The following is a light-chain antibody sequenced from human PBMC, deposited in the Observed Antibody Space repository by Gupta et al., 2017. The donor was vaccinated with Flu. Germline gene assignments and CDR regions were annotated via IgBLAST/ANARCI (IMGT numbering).Light chain of an antibody. V-gene: IGKV3-20*01. CDR3: HQFGTSPRYS. Sequence: EIVLTQSPGTLSLSPGERATLSCRASQAVSTNYLAWYQQKPGQAPRLLIYGASSRATDIPDRFSGSGSGTDFTLTISRLEPEDFAVYFCHQFGTSPRYSFGPGTKLEIK. CDR1: QAVSTNY. J-gene: IGKJ2*03. CDR2: GAS.